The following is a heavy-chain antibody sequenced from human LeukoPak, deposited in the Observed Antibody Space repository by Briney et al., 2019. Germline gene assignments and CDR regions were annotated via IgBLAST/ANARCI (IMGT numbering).Heavy chain of an antibody. CDR2: ISYDGSNK. J-gene: IGHJ4*02. V-gene: IGHV3-30*04. CDR1: GFTFSSYA. CDR3: ARTGGSYPYYFEY. D-gene: IGHD1-26*01. Sequence: GGSLRLSCAASGFTFSSYAMHWVRQAPGKGLEWVAVISYDGSNKYYADSVKGRFTISRDNSKNTLYLQMDSLRAEDTAVHYCARTGGSYPYYFEYWGQGTLATVSS.